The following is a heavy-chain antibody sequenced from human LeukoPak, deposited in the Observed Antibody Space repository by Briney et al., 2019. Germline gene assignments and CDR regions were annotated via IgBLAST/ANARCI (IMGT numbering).Heavy chain of an antibody. Sequence: PSETLSLTCTVSGGSISSSSYYWSWVRQPAGKGLEWIGRIYISGSTNYNPSLKSRVTMSVDTSKNQFSLKLSSVTAADTAVYYCARDRGTWNDDGFDYWGQGTLVTVSS. CDR1: GGSISSSSYY. V-gene: IGHV4-61*02. CDR3: ARDRGTWNDDGFDY. D-gene: IGHD1-1*01. CDR2: IYISGST. J-gene: IGHJ4*02.